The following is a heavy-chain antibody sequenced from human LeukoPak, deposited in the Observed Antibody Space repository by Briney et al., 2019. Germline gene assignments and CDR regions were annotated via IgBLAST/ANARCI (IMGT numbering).Heavy chain of an antibody. J-gene: IGHJ4*02. V-gene: IGHV3-23*01. CDR2: ISGSGGTT. CDR3: AKAGGTSASSWFY. D-gene: IGHD6-13*01. Sequence: GGSLRLSCAASGFSFSTYAMNWVRQAPGKGLEWVSAISGSGGTTYYADSVKGRFTISRENSKNTVFLQMNSLRVEDTAVYYCAKAGGTSASSWFYWGQGTLVTVSS. CDR1: GFSFSTYA.